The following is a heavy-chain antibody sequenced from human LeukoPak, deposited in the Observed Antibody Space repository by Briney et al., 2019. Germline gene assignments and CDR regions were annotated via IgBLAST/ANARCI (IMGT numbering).Heavy chain of an antibody. J-gene: IGHJ5*02. V-gene: IGHV3-30-3*01. CDR2: ISYDGSNK. CDR3: ARAPRYNWNKRSWFDP. Sequence: GGSLRLSCAASGFTFSSYAMHWVRQAPGKGLEWVAVISYDGSNKYYADSVKGRFTISRDNSKNTLYLQMNSLRAEDTAVYYCARAPRYNWNKRSWFDPWGQGTLVTVSS. CDR1: GFTFSSYA. D-gene: IGHD1-20*01.